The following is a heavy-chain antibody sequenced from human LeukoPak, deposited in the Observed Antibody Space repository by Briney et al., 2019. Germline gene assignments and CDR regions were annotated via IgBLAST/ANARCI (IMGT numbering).Heavy chain of an antibody. CDR1: GFTFSAYA. J-gene: IGHJ4*02. CDR3: ARDPYYYDSSGYYGEGFDY. V-gene: IGHV3-21*01. CDR2: ISSSRNYI. Sequence: GGSLRLSCEASGFTFSAYAMTWVRQAPGKGLEWVSYISSSRNYIFYADSVKGRFTISRDNAKNSLYLRMNSLRAEDTAVYYCARDPYYYDSSGYYGEGFDYWGQGTLVTVSS. D-gene: IGHD3-22*01.